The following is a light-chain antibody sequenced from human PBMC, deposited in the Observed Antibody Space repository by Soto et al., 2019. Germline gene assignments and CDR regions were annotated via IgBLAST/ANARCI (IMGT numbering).Light chain of an antibody. CDR1: TSNIGSYT. CDR3: AAWDDSLNGVV. CDR2: SSN. J-gene: IGLJ2*01. Sequence: QPVLTQPPSASGTPGQRVTISCSGSTSNIGSYTVNWYQQLPGTAPKLLIYSSNQRPSGVPDRFSGSKSGTLASLAITGLQSEDEAHYYCAAWDDSLNGVVFGGGTKLTVL. V-gene: IGLV1-44*01.